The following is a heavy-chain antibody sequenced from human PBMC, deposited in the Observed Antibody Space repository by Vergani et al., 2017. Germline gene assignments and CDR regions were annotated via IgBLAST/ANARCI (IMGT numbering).Heavy chain of an antibody. CDR2: IYYSGST. CDR1: GGSISSYY. CDR3: ARADDYFNWFDP. D-gene: IGHD5-12*01. V-gene: IGHV4-59*01. Sequence: QVQLQESGPGLVKPSETLSLTCTVSGGSISSYYWSWIRQPPGKGLEWIGYIYYSGSTNYNPSLKSRVTISVDTSKNQFSLKLISVTAADTALYYCARADDYFNWFDPWGQGTLVTVSS. J-gene: IGHJ5*02.